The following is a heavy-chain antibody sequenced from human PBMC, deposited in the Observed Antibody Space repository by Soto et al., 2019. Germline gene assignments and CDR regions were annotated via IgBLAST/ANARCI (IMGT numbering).Heavy chain of an antibody. CDR1: GGSFSGYY. Sequence: PSETLSLTCAVYGGSFSGYYWSWIRQPPGKGLEWIGEINHSGSTNYNPSLKSRVTISVDTSKNQFSLKLSSVTAADTAVYYCAIQTYITMIGFGYWGQGTLVTVSS. CDR2: INHSGST. D-gene: IGHD3-22*01. J-gene: IGHJ4*02. V-gene: IGHV4-34*01. CDR3: AIQTYITMIGFGY.